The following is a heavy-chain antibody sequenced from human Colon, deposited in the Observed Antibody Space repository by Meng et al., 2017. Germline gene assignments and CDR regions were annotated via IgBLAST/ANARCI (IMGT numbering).Heavy chain of an antibody. CDR2: IFYTGNT. V-gene: IGHV4-61*03. J-gene: IGHJ5*02. D-gene: IGHD4-17*01. CDR1: GASLSSDSHY. CDR3: ARLNGDFTELWFAP. Sequence: QVPLQECAQELVGLPQTLSLPCMVSGASLSSDSHYWGGIRRPPGRGLEGFVYIFYTGNTNYTPSLRGRFSISWATSKTPFSLNLTSVTAAATAIYYCARLNGDFTELWFAPWGQGTRSPSPQ.